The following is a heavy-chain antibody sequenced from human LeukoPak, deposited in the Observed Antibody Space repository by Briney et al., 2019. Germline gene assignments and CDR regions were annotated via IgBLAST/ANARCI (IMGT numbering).Heavy chain of an antibody. CDR2: ISTYNGNT. D-gene: IGHD6-19*01. CDR3: ARDSAAGTDYYYYMDV. V-gene: IGHV1-18*04. CDR1: GYTFTGHY. Sequence: ASVKVSCKASGYTFTGHYMHWVRQAPGQGLEWMGWISTYNGNTNYAQNIQGRVTMTTDTSTSTAYMELRSLRSDDTAVYYCARDSAAGTDYYYYMDVWGKGTTVTISS. J-gene: IGHJ6*03.